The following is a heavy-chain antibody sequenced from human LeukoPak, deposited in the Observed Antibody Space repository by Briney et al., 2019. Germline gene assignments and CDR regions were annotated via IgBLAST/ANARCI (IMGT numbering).Heavy chain of an antibody. Sequence: GGSLRLSCAASGFTVSSNYVSWVRQAPGKGLEWVSVIYSGGSTYYADSVKGRFTISRDNSKNTLYLQMNSLRAEDTAVYYCARGLYGGNSAIDYWGQGTLVTVSS. CDR2: IYSGGST. D-gene: IGHD4-23*01. CDR3: ARGLYGGNSAIDY. V-gene: IGHV3-53*01. J-gene: IGHJ4*02. CDR1: GFTVSSNY.